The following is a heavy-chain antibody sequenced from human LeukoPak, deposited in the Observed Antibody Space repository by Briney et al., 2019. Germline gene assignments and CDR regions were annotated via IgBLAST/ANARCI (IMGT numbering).Heavy chain of an antibody. V-gene: IGHV1-8*03. CDR2: MNPNSGNT. D-gene: IGHD6-13*01. CDR1: GYTFTSYD. Sequence: GASVKVSCKASGYTFTSYDINWVRQATGQGLEWMGWMNPNSGNTGYAQKFQGRVTITRNTSISTAYVELSSLRSGDTAVYYCARQRRGAAAGFDYWGQGTLVTVSS. CDR3: ARQRRGAAAGFDY. J-gene: IGHJ4*02.